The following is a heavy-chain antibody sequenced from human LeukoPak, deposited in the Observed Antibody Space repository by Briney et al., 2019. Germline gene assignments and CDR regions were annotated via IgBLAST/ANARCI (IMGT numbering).Heavy chain of an antibody. J-gene: IGHJ5*02. CDR2: ISGSGGST. V-gene: IGHV3-23*01. D-gene: IGHD3-16*01. CDR1: GFTFSSYA. CDR3: AKLKLGERKFDP. Sequence: PGGSLRLSCAASGFTFSSYAMSWVRQAPGKGLGWVSAISGSGGSTYYADSVKGRFTISRDNSKNTLYLQMNSLRAEDTAVYYCAKLKLGERKFDPWGQGTLVTVSS.